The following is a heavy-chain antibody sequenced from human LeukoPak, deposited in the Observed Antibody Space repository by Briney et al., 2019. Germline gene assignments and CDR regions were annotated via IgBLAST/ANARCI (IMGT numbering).Heavy chain of an antibody. CDR3: ARVLYDIVVVPRNWFDP. J-gene: IGHJ5*02. D-gene: IGHD2-2*01. Sequence: SETLSLTCAVYGGSFSGYYWSWIRQPPRKGLEWIGEINHSGSTNYNPSLKSRVTISVDTSKNQFSLKLSSVTAADTAVYYCARVLYDIVVVPRNWFDPWGQGTLVTVSS. CDR1: GGSFSGYY. CDR2: INHSGST. V-gene: IGHV4-34*01.